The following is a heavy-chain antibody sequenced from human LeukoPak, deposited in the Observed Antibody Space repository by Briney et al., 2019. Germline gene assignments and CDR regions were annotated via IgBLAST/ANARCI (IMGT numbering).Heavy chain of an antibody. Sequence: GGSLRLSCAASGFTFSTYSMNWVRQAPGKGLEWVSYISSSGSTIYYADSVKGRFTISRDNAKNSLYLQMNSLRAEDTAVYYCARARGQLWDLIDYWGQGTLVTVSS. J-gene: IGHJ4*02. CDR2: ISSSGSTI. CDR3: ARARGQLWDLIDY. V-gene: IGHV3-48*04. CDR1: GFTFSTYS. D-gene: IGHD5-18*01.